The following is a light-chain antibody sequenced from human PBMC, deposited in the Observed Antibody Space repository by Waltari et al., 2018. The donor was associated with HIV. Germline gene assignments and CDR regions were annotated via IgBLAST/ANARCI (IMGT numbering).Light chain of an antibody. CDR2: DAA. V-gene: IGKV1-39*01. CDR1: QTVRIT. CDR3: QQTFSSPLT. J-gene: IGKJ4*01. Sequence: DIQMTPSPSPLSASVGDSVLITCRASQTVRITVNWSQQKPGAAPKVLIYDAATLQSGVPSRIRGGGSGTDFTLTITSLQPDDFATYFCQQTFSSPLTFGAGTKVDI.